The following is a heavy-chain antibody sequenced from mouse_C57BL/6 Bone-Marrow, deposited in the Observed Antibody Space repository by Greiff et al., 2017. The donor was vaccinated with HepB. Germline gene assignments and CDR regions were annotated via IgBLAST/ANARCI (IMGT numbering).Heavy chain of an antibody. J-gene: IGHJ3*01. D-gene: IGHD2-4*01. Sequence: EVNLVESGGGLVKPGGSLKLSCAASGFTFSSYAMSWVRQTPEKRLEWVATISDGGSYTYYPDNVKGRVTISRDNAKNNLYLQMSHLKSEDTAMYYCASVDYEPYRAWFAYWGQGTLVTVSA. CDR1: GFTFSSYA. CDR3: ASVDYEPYRAWFAY. CDR2: ISDGGSYT. V-gene: IGHV5-4*03.